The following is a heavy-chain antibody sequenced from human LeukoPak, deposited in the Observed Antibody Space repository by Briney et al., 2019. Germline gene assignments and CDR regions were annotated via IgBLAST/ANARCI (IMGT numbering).Heavy chain of an antibody. Sequence: GGSLRLSCAASGFTFSSYGMNWVRQAPGKGLEWVSSISSSSSYIYYADSVKGRFTISRDNAKNSLYLQMNSLRAEDTAVYYCARITMVRGVITPDYWGQGTLVTVSS. V-gene: IGHV3-21*01. CDR2: ISSSSSYI. CDR1: GFTFSSYG. J-gene: IGHJ4*02. CDR3: ARITMVRGVITPDY. D-gene: IGHD3-10*01.